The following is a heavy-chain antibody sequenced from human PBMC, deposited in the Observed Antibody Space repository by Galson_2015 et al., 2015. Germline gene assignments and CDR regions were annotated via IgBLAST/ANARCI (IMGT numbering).Heavy chain of an antibody. Sequence: SLRLSCAASGFTFSSYAMSWVRQAPGKGLEWVSAISGSGGSTYYADSVKGRFTISRDNSKNTLYLQMNSLRAEDTAVYYCAKTLIKYCSSTSCYGHWGQGTLVTVSS. D-gene: IGHD2-2*01. V-gene: IGHV3-23*01. CDR2: ISGSGGST. J-gene: IGHJ4*02. CDR3: AKTLIKYCSSTSCYGH. CDR1: GFTFSSYA.